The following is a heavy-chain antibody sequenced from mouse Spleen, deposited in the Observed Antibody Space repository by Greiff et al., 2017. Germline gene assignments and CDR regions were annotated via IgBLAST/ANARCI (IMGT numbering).Heavy chain of an antibody. CDR1: GFTFSSYA. V-gene: IGHV5-6-2*01. D-gene: IGHD1-1*01. Sequence: EVQVVESGGGLVKPGGSLKLSCAASGFTFSSYAMSWVRQTPEKRLEWVAAINSNGGSTYYPDTVKDRFTISRDNAKNTLYLQMSSLRSEDTALYYCARHPYYDGSYWYFDVWGAGTTVTVSS. J-gene: IGHJ1*01. CDR3: ARHPYYDGSYWYFDV. CDR2: INSNGGST.